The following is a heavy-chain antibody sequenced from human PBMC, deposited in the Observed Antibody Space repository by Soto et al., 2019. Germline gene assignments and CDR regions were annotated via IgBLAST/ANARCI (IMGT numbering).Heavy chain of an antibody. D-gene: IGHD2-15*01. CDR1: GFTFSSYA. CDR3: ARGGYCSGGSCYWAYYYYYYMDV. V-gene: IGHV3-64*01. J-gene: IGHJ6*03. Sequence: GGSLRLSCAASGFTFSSYAMHWVRQAPGKGLEYVSAISSNGGSTYYANSVKGRFTISRDNSKNTLYLQMGSLRAEDMAVYYCARGGYCSGGSCYWAYYYYYYMDVWGKGTTVTVSS. CDR2: ISSNGGST.